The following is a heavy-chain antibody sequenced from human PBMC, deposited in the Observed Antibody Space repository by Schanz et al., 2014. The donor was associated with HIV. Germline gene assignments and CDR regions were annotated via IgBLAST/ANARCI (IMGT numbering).Heavy chain of an antibody. J-gene: IGHJ4*02. D-gene: IGHD3-22*01. CDR1: GFTFSDYS. Sequence: QVHLGQSGGGVVQPGRSLTLSCAASGFTFSDYSMHWVRQAPGKALEWVAVISHDGTNKFYAGSVKDRFTISRDNAKNTLYVQIRSLRNEDTAVYYCVKGERIGYRIEVTGPTFDYWGQGTLVTVSS. V-gene: IGHV3-30-3*01. CDR3: VKGERIGYRIEVTGPTFDY. CDR2: ISHDGTNK.